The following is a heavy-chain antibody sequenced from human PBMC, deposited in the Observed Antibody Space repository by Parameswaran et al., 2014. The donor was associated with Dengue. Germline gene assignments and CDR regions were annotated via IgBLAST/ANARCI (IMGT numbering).Heavy chain of an antibody. CDR2: IIPIFGTA. CDR3: ARRPVLYCSSSSCSPGVEFYYYDMEV. J-gene: IGHJ6*02. Sequence: WVRQAPGQGLEWMGGIIPIFGTAKYAQRFQGRVTITADKSTSTAYMELSSLRPEDTAVYYCARRPVLYCSSSSCSPGVEFYYYDMEVWGQGTTVTVSS. V-gene: IGHV1-69*06. D-gene: IGHD2-15*01.